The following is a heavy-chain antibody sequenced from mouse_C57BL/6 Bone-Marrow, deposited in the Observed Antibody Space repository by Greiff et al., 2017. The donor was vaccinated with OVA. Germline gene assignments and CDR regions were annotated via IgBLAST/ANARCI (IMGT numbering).Heavy chain of an antibody. CDR2: INPSSGYT. CDR3: ARLRVLRGGFAY. CDR1: GYTFTSYT. V-gene: IGHV1-4*01. Sequence: VQLQQSGAELVRPGTSVKLSCKASGYTFTSYTMHWVKQRPGQGLEWIGYINPSSGYTKYNQKFKDKATLTEDKSSSTAYMQLSSLTSEDSAVYYCARLRVLRGGFAYGGQGTLVTVSA. J-gene: IGHJ3*01. D-gene: IGHD1-2*01.